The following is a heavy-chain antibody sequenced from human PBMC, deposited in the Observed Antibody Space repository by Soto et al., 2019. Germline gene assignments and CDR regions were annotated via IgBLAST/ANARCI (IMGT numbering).Heavy chain of an antibody. Sequence: PSETLSVTCAVNGGSFRGYYWSWIRQPPGKGLEWIGEINHSGRTNLNPSLTSRLSTSVDTSKNHFTLTLTSVTAADTAVYYCARGPRCINTSCSNDYHRFLLAVWTQRTPVTV. D-gene: IGHD2-2*01. J-gene: IGHJ6*02. CDR3: ARGPRCINTSCSNDYHRFLLAV. CDR1: GGSFRGYY. V-gene: IGHV4-34*01. CDR2: INHSGRT.